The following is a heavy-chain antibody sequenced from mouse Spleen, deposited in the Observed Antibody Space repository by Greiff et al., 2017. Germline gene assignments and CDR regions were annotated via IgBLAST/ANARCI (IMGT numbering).Heavy chain of an antibody. CDR2: IYPGDGDT. Sequence: VQLQQSGPELVKPGASVKISCKASGYAFSSSWMNWVKQRPGKGLEWIGRIYPGDGDTNYNGKFKGKATLTADKSSSTAYMQLSSLTSEDSAVYFCARGGYGYVCWYFDVWGAGTTVTVSS. J-gene: IGHJ1*01. CDR1: GYAFSSSW. D-gene: IGHD2-2*01. CDR3: ARGGYGYVCWYFDV. V-gene: IGHV1-82*01.